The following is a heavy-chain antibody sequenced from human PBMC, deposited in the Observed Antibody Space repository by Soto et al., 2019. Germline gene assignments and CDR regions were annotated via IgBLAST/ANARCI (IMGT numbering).Heavy chain of an antibody. Sequence: GGSLRLSCAASGFTFSSYSMNCVRQAPGKGLEWVSSISSSSSYIYYADSVKGRFTISRDNAKNSLYLQMNSLRAEDTAVYYCARGDIVVVVAATLFDYWGQGTLVTVSS. V-gene: IGHV3-21*01. J-gene: IGHJ4*02. CDR1: GFTFSSYS. D-gene: IGHD2-15*01. CDR2: ISSSSSYI. CDR3: ARGDIVVVVAATLFDY.